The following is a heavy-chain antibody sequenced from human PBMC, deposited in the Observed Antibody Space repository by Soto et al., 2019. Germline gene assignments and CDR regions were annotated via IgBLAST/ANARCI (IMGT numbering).Heavy chain of an antibody. D-gene: IGHD4-17*01. V-gene: IGHV3-49*05. CDR2: IRSNGYGGTT. J-gene: IGHJ2*01. Sequence: EVQLVESGGGSVKAGRSLRLSCAATGFSFGYYAMNWFRQAPGKGPEWVGFIRSNGYGGTTEYAASVKGRFSLSRDDSKSIAYLQMNSLKTEDSAVYYCSRDPATVTPWYSDLWGRGTLVTVSS. CDR3: SRDPATVTPWYSDL. CDR1: GFSFGYYA.